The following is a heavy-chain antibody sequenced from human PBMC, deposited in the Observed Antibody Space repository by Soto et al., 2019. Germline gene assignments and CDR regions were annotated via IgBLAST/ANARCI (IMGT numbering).Heavy chain of an antibody. Sequence: SETLSLTGTVSVGSSSPYYWSWIRQSPGKGLEWIGYIYYSGSTNYNPSLKIRVTISVDTSKNQFSLKVNSVTAADTAVYFCARGSSRITIFGVVISDFDYWGQGTLVTVYS. V-gene: IGHV4-59*01. J-gene: IGHJ4*02. CDR3: ARGSSRITIFGVVISDFDY. D-gene: IGHD3-3*01. CDR1: VGSSSPYY. CDR2: IYYSGST.